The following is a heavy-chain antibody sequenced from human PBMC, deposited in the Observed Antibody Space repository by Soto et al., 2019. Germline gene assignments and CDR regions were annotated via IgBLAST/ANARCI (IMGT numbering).Heavy chain of an antibody. J-gene: IGHJ4*02. V-gene: IGHV3-21*01. CDR2: ISSSSSYI. CDR1: GFTFSSYS. D-gene: IGHD1-7*01. Sequence: PGGSLRLSCAASGFTFSSYSMNWVRQAPGKGLEWVSSISSSSSYIYYADTVKGRITISRDNAKNSLYLQINSLRAEDTAVYYCARKSITGTNSALDYWGQGTLVTVSS. CDR3: ARKSITGTNSALDY.